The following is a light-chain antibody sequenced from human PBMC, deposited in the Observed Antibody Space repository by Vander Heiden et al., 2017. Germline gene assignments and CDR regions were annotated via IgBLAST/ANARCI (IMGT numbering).Light chain of an antibody. CDR1: QSLLHSNGYKY. CDR3: RQALQTLIT. J-gene: IGKJ5*01. V-gene: IGKV2-28*01. CDR2: LGS. Sequence: DIVMTQSPLSLPVTPGEPASISCRSSQSLLHSNGYKYLDWYLQKPGQSPQLLIYLGSNRASGVPDRFSGSGSGTDFTLKISRVEAEDVGVYYCRQALQTLITFGQGTRLESK.